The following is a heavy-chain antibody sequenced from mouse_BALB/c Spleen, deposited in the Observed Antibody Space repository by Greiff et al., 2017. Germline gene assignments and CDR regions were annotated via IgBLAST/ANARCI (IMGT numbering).Heavy chain of an antibody. J-gene: IGHJ3*01. Sequence: VQLQQSGAELVRPGALVKLSCKASGFNIKDYYMHWVKQRPEQGLEWIGWIDPENGNTIYDPKFQGKASITADTSSNTAYLQLSSLTSEDTAVYYCARQLGLRFAYGGQGTLVTVSA. D-gene: IGHD3-1*01. CDR1: GFNIKDYY. CDR3: ARQLGLRFAY. CDR2: IDPENGNT. V-gene: IGHV14-1*02.